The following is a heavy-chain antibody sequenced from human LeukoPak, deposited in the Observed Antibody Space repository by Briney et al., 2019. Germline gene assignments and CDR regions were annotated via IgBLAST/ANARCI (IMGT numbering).Heavy chain of an antibody. J-gene: IGHJ4*02. CDR1: GFTFDDYA. CDR3: AKDNLPYYDILTGYSGYFDY. D-gene: IGHD3-9*01. CDR2: ISWDGGST. Sequence: GGSLRLSCAASGFTFDDYAMHWVRQAPGKGLEWVSLISWDGGSTYYADSVKGRFTISRDNGKNSLYLQMNSLRAEDTALYYCAKDNLPYYDILTGYSGYFDYWGQGTLVTVSS. V-gene: IGHV3-43D*03.